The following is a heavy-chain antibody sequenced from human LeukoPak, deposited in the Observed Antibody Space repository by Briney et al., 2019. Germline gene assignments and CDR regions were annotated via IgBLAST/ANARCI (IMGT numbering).Heavy chain of an antibody. CDR2: ISGSGGST. J-gene: IGHJ4*02. V-gene: IGHV3-23*01. Sequence: PGGSLRLSCAASGFTFSSYAMSWVRQAPWKRLEWVSAISGSGGSTYYADSVKGRFTISRDNSKNTLYLQMNSLRAEDTAVYFCAKDHVVVTANFDSWGQGTLVTVSS. D-gene: IGHD2-21*02. CDR1: GFTFSSYA. CDR3: AKDHVVVTANFDS.